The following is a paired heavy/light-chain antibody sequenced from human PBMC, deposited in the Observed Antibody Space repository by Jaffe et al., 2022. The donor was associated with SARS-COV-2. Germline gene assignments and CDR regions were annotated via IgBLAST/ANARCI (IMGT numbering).Heavy chain of an antibody. CDR3: ARLSYDSSGHSYYKRIDF. J-gene: IGHJ4*02. Sequence: EVELVQSGAEVKKSGESLKISCKGSGYSFTTYWIGWVRQMPGKGLEWMGIIYPGDSNTKYSPSFQGQVTISADKTISTAYLHWSSLKASDTAMYYCARLSYDSSGHSYYKRIDFWGQGTQVTVSS. CDR2: IYPGDSNT. V-gene: IGHV5-51*01. CDR1: GYSFTTYW. D-gene: IGHD3-22*01.
Light chain of an antibody. V-gene: IGLV7-46*01. CDR1: TGAVTSGHF. Sequence: QAVVTQEPSVTVSPGGTVTLTCGSSTGAVTSGHFPSWFQQKPGQAPKTLIYDTNNKYSWTPARFSGSLLGGKAALTLSGAQPETEADYYCLLSYGDVRVFGGGTKLTVL. J-gene: IGLJ3*02. CDR2: DTN. CDR3: LLSYGDVRV.